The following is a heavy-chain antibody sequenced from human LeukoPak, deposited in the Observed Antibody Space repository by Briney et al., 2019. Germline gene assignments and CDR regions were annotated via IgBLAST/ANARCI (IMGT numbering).Heavy chain of an antibody. J-gene: IGHJ5*02. D-gene: IGHD2-2*01. CDR3: ARGNNHCSSTSCYSLWFDP. CDR1: GFIVSSNY. Sequence: TGGSLRLSCAASGFIVSSNYMSWVRQAPGKGLEWVSVIYSGGSTYYADSVKGRFTISRDNSKNTLYLQMNSLRAEDTAVYYCARGNNHCSSTSCYSLWFDPWGQGTLVTVSS. V-gene: IGHV3-66*01. CDR2: IYSGGST.